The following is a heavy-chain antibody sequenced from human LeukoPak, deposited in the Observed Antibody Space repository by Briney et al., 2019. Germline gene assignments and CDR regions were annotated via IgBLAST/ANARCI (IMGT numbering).Heavy chain of an antibody. CDR1: GFTFSSYS. CDR3: ARGGVLYYDGSGYYLVDY. Sequence: GGSLRLSCAASGFTFSSYSMNWVRQAPGKGLEWVSSISSSSSYIYYADSVKGRFTISRDNSKNTLYLQMNSLRAEDTAVYYCARGGVLYYDGSGYYLVDYWGQGTLVTVSS. V-gene: IGHV3-21*01. J-gene: IGHJ4*02. CDR2: ISSSSSYI. D-gene: IGHD3-22*01.